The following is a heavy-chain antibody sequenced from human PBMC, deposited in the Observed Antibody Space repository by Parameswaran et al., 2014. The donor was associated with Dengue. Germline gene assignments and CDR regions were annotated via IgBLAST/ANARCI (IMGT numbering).Heavy chain of an antibody. CDR2: INHSGST. D-gene: IGHD5-18*01. Sequence: QMPGKGLEWIGEINHSGSTNYNPSLKSRVTISVDTSKNQFSLKLSSVTAADTAVYYCASGGSPRGYSYGYNWFDPWGQGTLVIVSS. J-gene: IGHJ5*02. V-gene: IGHV4-34*01. CDR3: ASGGSPRGYSYGYNWFDP.